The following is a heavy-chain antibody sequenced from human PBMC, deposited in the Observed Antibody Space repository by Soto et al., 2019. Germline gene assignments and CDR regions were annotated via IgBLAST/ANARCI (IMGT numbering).Heavy chain of an antibody. Sequence: GGSLGLSCVASAFSSHHHAIHWVRQGPGKGLEWVSGIHWNNGATGYADAVKGRFTIFKDNVKNSVYLQMNSLRTDDTAFYYCTEDILPGGADVWGQGTTVTVSS. CDR1: AFSSHHHA. V-gene: IGHV3-9*02. J-gene: IGHJ6*02. CDR3: TEDILPGGADV. CDR2: IHWNNGAT. D-gene: IGHD3-16*01.